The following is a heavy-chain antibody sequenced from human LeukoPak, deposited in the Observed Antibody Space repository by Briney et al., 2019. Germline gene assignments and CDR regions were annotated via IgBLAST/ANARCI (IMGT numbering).Heavy chain of an antibody. CDR1: GYTFTGYY. Sequence: ASVKVSCKASGYTFTGYYMHWVRQAPGQGLEWMGWVNPNSGGTNYAQKFQGWVTMTRDTSISTAYMELSRLRSDDTAVYYCARGLSVRGGNWFDPWGQGTLVTVSS. V-gene: IGHV1-2*04. J-gene: IGHJ5*02. D-gene: IGHD3-10*01. CDR3: ARGLSVRGGNWFDP. CDR2: VNPNSGGT.